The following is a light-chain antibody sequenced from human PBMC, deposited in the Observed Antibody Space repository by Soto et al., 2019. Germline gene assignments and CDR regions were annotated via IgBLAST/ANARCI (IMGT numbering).Light chain of an antibody. CDR2: AAS. Sequence: DIQLTQSPSFLSASVGDRVTITCRASQGISSYLAWYQQTPGKAPKLLIYAASILKSGVPSRFSGSGSGTEFTLTISSLQPEDFSTYYCQQLNSYPVTFGQGTKVEIK. V-gene: IGKV1-9*01. J-gene: IGKJ1*01. CDR3: QQLNSYPVT. CDR1: QGISSY.